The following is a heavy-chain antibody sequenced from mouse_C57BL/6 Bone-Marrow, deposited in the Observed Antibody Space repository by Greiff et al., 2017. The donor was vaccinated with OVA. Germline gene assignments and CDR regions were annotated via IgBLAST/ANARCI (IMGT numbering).Heavy chain of an antibody. Sequence: EVQGVESGGGLVQPKGSLKLSCAASGFSFNTYAMNWVRQAPGKGLEWVARIRSKSNNYATYYADSVKDRFTISRDDSESMLYLQMNNMKTEDTAMYYCVRLNYDSSYPYAMDYWGQGTSVTVSS. CDR2: IRSKSNNYAT. D-gene: IGHD1-1*01. CDR1: GFSFNTYA. V-gene: IGHV10-1*01. J-gene: IGHJ4*01. CDR3: VRLNYDSSYPYAMDY.